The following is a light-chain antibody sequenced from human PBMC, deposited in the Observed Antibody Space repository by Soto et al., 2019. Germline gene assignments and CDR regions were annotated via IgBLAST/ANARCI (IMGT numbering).Light chain of an antibody. Sequence: QSVLTQPPSASGSPGQSVTISCTGTSSDVGGYNYVSWYQQYPGRAPKLMIYEVTKRPPGVPDRFSGSKSGNTASLTVSGFQAEDEADYYCSSYAASNNFYFVFGGGTKVTVL. V-gene: IGLV2-8*01. CDR1: SSDVGGYNY. J-gene: IGLJ3*02. CDR2: EVT. CDR3: SSYAASNNFYFV.